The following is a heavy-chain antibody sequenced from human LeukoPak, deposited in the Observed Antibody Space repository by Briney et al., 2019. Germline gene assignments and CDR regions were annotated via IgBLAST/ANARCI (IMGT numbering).Heavy chain of an antibody. CDR3: AKCPIVATIYYFDY. D-gene: IGHD5-12*01. CDR2: ISGSGGST. V-gene: IGHV3-23*01. Sequence: SGGSLRLSCATSGFTFSSYAMSWVRQAPGKGLEWVSAISGSGGSTYYADSVKGRFTISRDNSKNTLYLQMNSLRAEDTAVYYCAKCPIVATIYYFDYWGQGTLVTVSS. CDR1: GFTFSSYA. J-gene: IGHJ4*02.